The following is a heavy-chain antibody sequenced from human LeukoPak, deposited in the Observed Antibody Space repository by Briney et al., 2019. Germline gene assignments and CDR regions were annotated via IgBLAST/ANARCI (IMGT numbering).Heavy chain of an antibody. CDR1: GYTLTELS. CDR2: FDPEDGET. V-gene: IGHV1-24*01. D-gene: IGHD5-18*01. CDR3: ATARITLWRNIDY. Sequence: RASVKVSCKVSGYTLTELSMHWVRQAPGKGLEWMGGFDPEDGETIYAQKFQGRVTMTEDTSTDTAYMELSSLRSEGTAVYYCATARITLWRNIDYWGQGTLVTVSS. J-gene: IGHJ4*02.